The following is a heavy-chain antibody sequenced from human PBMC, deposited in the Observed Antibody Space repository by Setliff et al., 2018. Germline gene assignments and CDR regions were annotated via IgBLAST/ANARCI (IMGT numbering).Heavy chain of an antibody. V-gene: IGHV3-7*01. CDR1: GFIFSFHS. D-gene: IGHD4-4*01. J-gene: IGHJ5*02. CDR2: IKQDGSER. Sequence: GGSLRLSCAASGFIFSFHSMNWVRQAPGKGLEWVANIKQDGSERYYVDSVKGRFTISRDNAKNSLYLQMNSLRAEDTAVYYCAREGDTVNWFDPWGQGTLVTVSS. CDR3: AREGDTVNWFDP.